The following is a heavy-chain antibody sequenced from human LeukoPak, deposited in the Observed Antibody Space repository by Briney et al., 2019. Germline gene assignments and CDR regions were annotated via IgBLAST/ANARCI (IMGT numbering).Heavy chain of an antibody. V-gene: IGHV4-39*07. CDR1: GGSISSSSYY. J-gene: IGHJ6*02. CDR3: ARGEGHSSGWPEDYGMDV. D-gene: IGHD6-19*01. Sequence: SETLSLTCTVSGGSISSSSYYWGWIRQPPGKGLEWIGSIYYSGSTYYNPSLKSRVTISVDTSKNQFSLKLSSVTAADTAVYYCARGEGHSSGWPEDYGMDVWGQGTTVTVSS. CDR2: IYYSGST.